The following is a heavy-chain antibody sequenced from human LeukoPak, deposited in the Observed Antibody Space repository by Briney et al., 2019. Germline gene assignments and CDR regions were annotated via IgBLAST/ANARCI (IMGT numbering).Heavy chain of an antibody. Sequence: GGSLRLSCAASGFTFSSYVMSWVRQAPGKGLEWVSSISGSGGSTYYADSVRGRFTISRDNSKNTLYLQMNSLRAEDTAVYYCAKDENYYGSGSYYNVDAGFDYWGQGTLVTVSS. V-gene: IGHV3-23*01. CDR2: ISGSGGST. D-gene: IGHD3-10*01. CDR3: AKDENYYGSGSYYNVDAGFDY. J-gene: IGHJ4*02. CDR1: GFTFSSYV.